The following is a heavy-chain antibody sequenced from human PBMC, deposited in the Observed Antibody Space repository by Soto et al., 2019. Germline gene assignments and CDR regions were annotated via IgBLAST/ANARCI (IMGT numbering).Heavy chain of an antibody. D-gene: IGHD3-22*01. CDR3: ATSRGPSVGLFPFYFDY. J-gene: IGHJ4*02. Sequence: ASVKVSCKVSGYTLTDLSMHWVRQAPGKGLEWMGGFDPEDGETIYAQKFQGRVTMTEDTSTDTAYMELSSLRSEDTAVYYCATSRGPSVGLFPFYFDYWGQGTLVTVSS. CDR2: FDPEDGET. CDR1: GYTLTDLS. V-gene: IGHV1-24*01.